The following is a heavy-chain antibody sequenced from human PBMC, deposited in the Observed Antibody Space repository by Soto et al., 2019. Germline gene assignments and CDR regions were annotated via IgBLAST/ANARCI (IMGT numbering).Heavy chain of an antibody. Sequence: EVQLLESGGGLVQPGGSLRLSCAASGFTFSNHDMTWVRQAPGKGLEWVSTIGDSGARTYYVDSVRGRFTISRDNSRNTLYLQMNDLRAEDTAVYYCVKDDVSGIPFSDYWGRGTLVIVSS. J-gene: IGHJ4*02. V-gene: IGHV3-23*01. CDR3: VKDDVSGIPFSDY. CDR2: IGDSGART. D-gene: IGHD1-1*01. CDR1: GFTFSNHD.